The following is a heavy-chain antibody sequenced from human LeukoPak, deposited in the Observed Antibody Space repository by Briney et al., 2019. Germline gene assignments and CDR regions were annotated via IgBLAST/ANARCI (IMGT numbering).Heavy chain of an antibody. J-gene: IGHJ5*02. CDR2: ISAYNGNT. CDR3: ARYLGPYSSSWLKSPNWFDP. D-gene: IGHD6-13*01. Sequence: ASVKVSFKASGYTFTSYGISWVRQAPGQGLEWMGWISAYNGNTNYAQKLQGRVTMTTDTSTSTAYMELRSLRSDDTAVYYCARYLGPYSSSWLKSPNWFDPWGQGTLVTVSS. CDR1: GYTFTSYG. V-gene: IGHV1-18*01.